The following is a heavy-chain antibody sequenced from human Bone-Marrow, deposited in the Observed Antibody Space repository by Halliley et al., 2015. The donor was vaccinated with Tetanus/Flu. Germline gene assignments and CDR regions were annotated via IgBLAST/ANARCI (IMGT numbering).Heavy chain of an antibody. V-gene: IGHV3-30*18. CDR3: VKDGASRQGYFDY. D-gene: IGHD1-26*01. Sequence: SLRLSCAASGFTFSTYGMHWVRQAPGKGLEWVAILGDDGTYEYYADSVRGRFTISRDEAKTTLYLQMNSLRTEDTAVYYCVKDGASRQGYFDYWGPGTLVVVSS. CDR2: LGDDGTYE. J-gene: IGHJ4*02. CDR1: GFTFSTYG.